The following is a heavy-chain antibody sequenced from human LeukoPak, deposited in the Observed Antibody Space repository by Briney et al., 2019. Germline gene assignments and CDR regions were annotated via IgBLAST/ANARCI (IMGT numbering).Heavy chain of an antibody. CDR2: IYYSGST. CDR1: GGSISSYY. V-gene: IGHV4-59*01. CDR3: ARPLTDGAFDI. J-gene: IGHJ3*02. Sequence: SKTLSLTCTVSGGSISSYYWSWIRQPPGKGLKWIGYIYYSGSTNYNPSLKSRVTISVDTSKNQFSLKLSSVTAADTAVYYCARPLTDGAFDIWGQGTMVTVSS. D-gene: IGHD3-16*01.